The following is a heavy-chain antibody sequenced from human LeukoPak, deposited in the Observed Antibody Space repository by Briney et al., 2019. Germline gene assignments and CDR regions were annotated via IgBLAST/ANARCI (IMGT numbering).Heavy chain of an antibody. CDR2: IYYSGST. D-gene: IGHD6-13*01. J-gene: IGHJ3*02. CDR1: GGSFSGYY. Sequence: PSETLSLTCAVYGGSFSGYYWSWIRQPPGKGLEWIGYIYYSGSTNYNPSLKSRVTISVDTSKNQFSLKLSSVTAADTAVYYCARGGRGYSSILDAFDIWGQGTMVTVSS. CDR3: ARGGRGYSSILDAFDI. V-gene: IGHV4-59*01.